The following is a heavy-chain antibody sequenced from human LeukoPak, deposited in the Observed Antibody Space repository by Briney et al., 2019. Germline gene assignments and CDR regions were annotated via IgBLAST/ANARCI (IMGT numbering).Heavy chain of an antibody. CDR1: GYTLTELS. J-gene: IGHJ6*03. V-gene: IGHV1-24*01. Sequence: ASVKVSCKVSGYTLTELSMHWVRQAPGKGLEWMGGFDPEVGKTIYAQKFQGRVTMTEDTSTDTAYMELSSLRSEDTAVYYCATLTSGYSYEHYYYYYMDVWGKGTTVTISS. CDR3: ATLTSGYSYEHYYYYYMDV. D-gene: IGHD5-18*01. CDR2: FDPEVGKT.